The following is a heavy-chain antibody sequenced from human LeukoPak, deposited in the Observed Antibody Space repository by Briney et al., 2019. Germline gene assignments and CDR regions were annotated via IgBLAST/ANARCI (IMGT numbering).Heavy chain of an antibody. CDR2: ISSSSNYI. CDR1: GFTFSSYT. V-gene: IGHV3-21*01. J-gene: IGHJ4*02. Sequence: GGFLRLSCAASGFTFSSYTMNWVRQAPGKGLEWVSSISSSSNYIYYADSMKGRFTISRDNAKNSLYLQMNSLRAEDTAVYYCARDRGNSDWGQGTLVTVSS. D-gene: IGHD4-23*01. CDR3: ARDRGNSD.